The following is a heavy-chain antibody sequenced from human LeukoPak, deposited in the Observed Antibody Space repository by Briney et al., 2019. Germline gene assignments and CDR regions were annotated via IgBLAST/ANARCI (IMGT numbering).Heavy chain of an antibody. CDR1: GGSISSYY. CDR3: ARSIAAAGSDPFDY. CDR2: IYTSGST. Sequence: SETLSLTCTVSGGSISSYYWSWIRQPAGKGLEWIGRIYTSGSTNYNPSLKSRVTMSVGTSKNQFSLKLSSVTAADTAVYYCARSIAAAGSDPFDYWGQGTLVTVSS. V-gene: IGHV4-4*07. J-gene: IGHJ4*02. D-gene: IGHD6-13*01.